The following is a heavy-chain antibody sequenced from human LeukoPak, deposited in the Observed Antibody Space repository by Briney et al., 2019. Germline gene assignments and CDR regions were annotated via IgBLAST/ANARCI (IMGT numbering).Heavy chain of an antibody. CDR3: ARDGIWFGYFDY. J-gene: IGHJ4*02. Sequence: PSETLSLTCTVSGGSISSSSYYWGWIRQPPGKGLEWIGSIYYSGSTYYNPSLKSRVTISVDTSKNQFSLQLNSVTPEDTAVYYCARDGIWFGYFDYWGQGTLVTVSS. CDR1: GGSISSSSYY. CDR2: IYYSGST. D-gene: IGHD3-10*01. V-gene: IGHV4-39*07.